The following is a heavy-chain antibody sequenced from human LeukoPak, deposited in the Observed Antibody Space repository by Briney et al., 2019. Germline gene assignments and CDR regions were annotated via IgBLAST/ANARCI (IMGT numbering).Heavy chain of an antibody. Sequence: SETLSLTCTVSGGSISSYYWSWIRQPPGKGLEWIGYISCSGSTNYNPSLKSRVTISGDTSKNQFSLKLSSVTAADTAVYYCAREGYCTNGECYRGNFDYWGQGTLVTVSS. D-gene: IGHD2-8*01. V-gene: IGHV4-59*01. CDR1: GGSISSYY. J-gene: IGHJ4*02. CDR2: ISCSGST. CDR3: AREGYCTNGECYRGNFDY.